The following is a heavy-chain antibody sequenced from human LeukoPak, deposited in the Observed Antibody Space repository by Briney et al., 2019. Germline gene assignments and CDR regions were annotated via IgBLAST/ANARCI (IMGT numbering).Heavy chain of an antibody. CDR3: ARPVGATIGWDAFDI. Sequence: HGESLKISCKGSGYSFTSYWIGWVRQMPGKGLEWMGIIYPGDSDTRYSPSFQGQVTISADKSISTAYLQWSSLKASDTAMYYCARPVGATIGWDAFDIWDQGTMVTVSS. J-gene: IGHJ3*02. V-gene: IGHV5-51*01. CDR1: GYSFTSYW. D-gene: IGHD1-26*01. CDR2: IYPGDSDT.